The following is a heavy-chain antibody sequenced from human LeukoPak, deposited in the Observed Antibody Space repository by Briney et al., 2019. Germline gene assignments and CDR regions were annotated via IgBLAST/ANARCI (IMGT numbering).Heavy chain of an antibody. CDR3: AKDRGAVTDWFDP. CDR1: GFTFSSYW. J-gene: IGHJ5*02. Sequence: GGSLRLSCAASGFTFSSYWMHWVRRAPGKGLEWVSVIYSGGSTYYADSVKGRFTISRDNSKNTLYLQMNSLRAEDTAVYYCAKDRGAVTDWFDPWGQGTLVTVSS. CDR2: IYSGGST. D-gene: IGHD4-17*01. V-gene: IGHV3-66*01.